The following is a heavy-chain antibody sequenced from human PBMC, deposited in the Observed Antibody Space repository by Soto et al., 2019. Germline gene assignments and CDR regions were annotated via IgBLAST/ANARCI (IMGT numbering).Heavy chain of an antibody. J-gene: IGHJ4*02. Sequence: GGSLRLSCSASGFTFSSYGMHWVRQAPGKGLEWVAVISYDGSNKYYADSVKGRFTISRDNSKNTLYLQMNSLRAEDTAVYYCAKHFDSSGWGTIDYWGQGTLVTVPQ. CDR2: ISYDGSNK. V-gene: IGHV3-30*18. CDR1: GFTFSSYG. D-gene: IGHD6-19*01. CDR3: AKHFDSSGWGTIDY.